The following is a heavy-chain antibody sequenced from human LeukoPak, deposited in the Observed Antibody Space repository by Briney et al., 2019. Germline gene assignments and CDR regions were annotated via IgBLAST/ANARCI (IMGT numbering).Heavy chain of an antibody. Sequence: SETLSLTCTVSGGSISSYYWSWVRQPPEKGLEWIGEIYHSGSTNYNVSLKSRVTISVDKSKNQFSLKLTSVTAADTAVYYCARDTSYGDSRGSAFDIWGQGTLVIVSS. CDR2: IYHSGST. CDR3: ARDTSYGDSRGSAFDI. CDR1: GGSISSYY. D-gene: IGHD4-17*01. V-gene: IGHV4-59*12. J-gene: IGHJ4*02.